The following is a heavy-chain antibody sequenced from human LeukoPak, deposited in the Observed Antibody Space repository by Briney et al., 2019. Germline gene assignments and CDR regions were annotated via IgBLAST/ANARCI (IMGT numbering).Heavy chain of an antibody. J-gene: IGHJ4*02. D-gene: IGHD2-2*02. CDR1: GGSISSSSYY. Sequence: SETLSLTCTVSGGSISSSSYYWGWIRQPPGKGLEWIGSIYYSGSTYYNPSLKSRVTISVDTSKNQFSLRLSSVTAADTAVYYCARQGCSSTSCYRSWDYWGQGTLVTVSS. V-gene: IGHV4-39*01. CDR3: ARQGCSSTSCYRSWDY. CDR2: IYYSGST.